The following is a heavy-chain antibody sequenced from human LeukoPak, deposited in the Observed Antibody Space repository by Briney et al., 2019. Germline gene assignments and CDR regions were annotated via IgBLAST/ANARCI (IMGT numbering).Heavy chain of an antibody. D-gene: IGHD2-8*01. CDR2: ISGSSSYT. CDR3: ARGDRLGYCTNGVCYPTDY. Sequence: GGSLRLSCAASGFSFSIYSMNWVRQAPGKGLEWISSISGSSSYTYYADSVKGRFTISRDNAKNSLYLQMNSPRAEDTAVYYCARGDRLGYCTNGVCYPTDYWGQGTPVTVSS. J-gene: IGHJ4*02. CDR1: GFSFSIYS. V-gene: IGHV3-21*01.